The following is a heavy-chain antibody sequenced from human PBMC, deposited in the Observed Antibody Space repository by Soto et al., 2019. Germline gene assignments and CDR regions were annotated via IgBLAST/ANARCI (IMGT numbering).Heavy chain of an antibody. V-gene: IGHV4-30-4*01. J-gene: IGHJ4*02. D-gene: IGHD4-17*01. Sequence: QVQLQESGPGLVKPSQTLSLTCTVSGGSISSGDYYWSWIRQPPGKGLEWIGYIYYSGRTYYNPSRKSRVTISVDTSKNQFSLKLSSVTAADTAVYYCARGLTVTQDFDYWGQGTLVTVSS. CDR1: GGSISSGDYY. CDR3: ARGLTVTQDFDY. CDR2: IYYSGRT.